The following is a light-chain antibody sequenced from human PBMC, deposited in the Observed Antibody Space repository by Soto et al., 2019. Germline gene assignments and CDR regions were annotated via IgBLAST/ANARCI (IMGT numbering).Light chain of an antibody. CDR2: DVS. CDR1: SSDVGGYNY. V-gene: IGLV2-14*03. Sequence: QSALTQPASVSGSPGQSITISCTGTSSDVGGYNYVSWYQQHPGKAPKLIIYDVSNRPSGVSNRFSGSKSGNTASLTISGLQAEDEADYYCNSYASSRTPFGGGIKLTVL. CDR3: NSYASSRTP. J-gene: IGLJ2*01.